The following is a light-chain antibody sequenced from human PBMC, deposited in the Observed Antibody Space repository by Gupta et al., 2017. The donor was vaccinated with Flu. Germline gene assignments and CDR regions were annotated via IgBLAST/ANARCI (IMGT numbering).Light chain of an antibody. Sequence: DIVVTQSPASLVVSLGETAAISCRATHSLTYGSDNKNYLAWYQRKVGQPPRLLISWASTRNSGVPDRFSGSGSGTDFTLTINNLQAEDVAVYYCQQDVCTPFRFGHGTKVD. CDR2: WAS. J-gene: IGKJ3*01. V-gene: IGKV4-1*01. CDR3: QQDVCTPFR. CDR1: HSLTYGSDNKNY.